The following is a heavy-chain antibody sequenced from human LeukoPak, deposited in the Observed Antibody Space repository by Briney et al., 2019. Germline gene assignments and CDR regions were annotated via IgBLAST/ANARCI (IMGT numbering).Heavy chain of an antibody. D-gene: IGHD6-13*01. CDR2: IYYSGST. CDR1: GGSISSSSYY. CDR3: ATTYSSSWFY. Sequence: SETLSLTCTVSGGSISSSSYYWGWIRQPPGKGLEWIGSIYYSGSTYYNPSLKSRDTISVDTSKNQFSLKLSSVTAADTAVYYCATTYSSSWFYWGQGTLVTVSS. J-gene: IGHJ4*02. V-gene: IGHV4-39*01.